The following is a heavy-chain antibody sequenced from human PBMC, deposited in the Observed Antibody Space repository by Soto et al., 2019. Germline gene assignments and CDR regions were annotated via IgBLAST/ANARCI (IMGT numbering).Heavy chain of an antibody. D-gene: IGHD3-9*01. CDR1: GGSIINFY. Sequence: SETLSLTCTVSGGSIINFYWSWIRQPPGKGLEWIGYVYYTGSTSYNPSLKRRVTFSADSSRGQFSLRLNSVTAADTAVYYCARTVLGPDLLADSFVDYYYYVDVWGQGTTVTVSS. V-gene: IGHV4-59*08. J-gene: IGHJ6*03. CDR2: VYYTGST. CDR3: ARTVLGPDLLADSFVDYYYYVDV.